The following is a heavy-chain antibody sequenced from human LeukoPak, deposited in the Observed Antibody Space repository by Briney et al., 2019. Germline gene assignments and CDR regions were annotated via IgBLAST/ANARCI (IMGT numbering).Heavy chain of an antibody. CDR3: ARDSSIDY. CDR2: ISSSSSYI. CDR1: GFTFSGYP. D-gene: IGHD6-13*01. J-gene: IGHJ4*02. Sequence: GGSLRLSCAASGFTFSGYPIHWVRQAPGKGLEWVSSISSSSSYIYYADSVKGRFTISRDNAKNSPYLQMNSLRAEDTAVYYCARDSSIDYWGQGTLVTVSS. V-gene: IGHV3-21*01.